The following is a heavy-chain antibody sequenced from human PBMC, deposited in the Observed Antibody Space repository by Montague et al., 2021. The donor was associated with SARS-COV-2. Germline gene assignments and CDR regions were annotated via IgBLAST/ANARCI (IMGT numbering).Heavy chain of an antibody. CDR3: VRDHDQVFDY. D-gene: IGHD1-1*01. CDR1: GDSVSTKLSA. Sequence: CAISGDSVSTKLSAWSWIRQSPSRGLEWLGRTYYRSNWSHDYAPSVKSRIIVNPDTSKNQFSLQLNSVTPEDTAVYYRVRDHDQVFDYWGEGTLVTVSS. V-gene: IGHV6-1*01. J-gene: IGHJ4*02. CDR2: TYYRSNWSH.